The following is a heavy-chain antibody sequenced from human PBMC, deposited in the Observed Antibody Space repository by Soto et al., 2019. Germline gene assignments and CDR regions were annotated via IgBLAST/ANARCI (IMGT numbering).Heavy chain of an antibody. J-gene: IGHJ4*02. Sequence: GGSLRLSCVTSGFSFSNYGMYWVRQAPGKGLEWVALIWYDGSDKYYPDSVKGRFTISRDNSKDTVYLQLDSLRAEDTAVYYCVRDRGFRFLEWILDFWGQGTLVTVSS. V-gene: IGHV3-33*07. D-gene: IGHD3-3*01. CDR3: VRDRGFRFLEWILDF. CDR2: IWYDGSDK. CDR1: GFSFSNYG.